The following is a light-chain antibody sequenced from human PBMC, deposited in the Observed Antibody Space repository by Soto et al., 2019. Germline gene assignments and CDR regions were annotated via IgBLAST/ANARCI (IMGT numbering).Light chain of an antibody. Sequence: QSVLRQPPSVSGAPGQRVTISCTGSSSNIGAGYDVHWYQQLPGTAPKLLIYGNSNRPSGVPDRFSGSKSGTSASLAITGLQAEDEADYYCQSYDSSLSLFGGGTKLTVL. CDR2: GNS. J-gene: IGLJ2*01. V-gene: IGLV1-40*01. CDR1: SSNIGAGYD. CDR3: QSYDSSLSL.